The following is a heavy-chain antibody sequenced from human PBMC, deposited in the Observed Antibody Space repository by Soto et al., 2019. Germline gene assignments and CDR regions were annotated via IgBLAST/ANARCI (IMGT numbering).Heavy chain of an antibody. CDR2: ITYDGSST. CDR3: AKDPMGRGWRTLDS. CDR1: GLTFSGYG. D-gene: IGHD3-10*01. J-gene: IGHJ4*02. Sequence: QVQMVESGGGVVQPGTSLRLSCVVTGLTFSGYGMHWVRQAPGKGLEWVADITYDGSSTYYADAVKGRFTVSRDNSKNILYLQMTSRRGDDTAMYYCAKDPMGRGWRTLDSWGQGTLVIVSS. V-gene: IGHV3-30*18.